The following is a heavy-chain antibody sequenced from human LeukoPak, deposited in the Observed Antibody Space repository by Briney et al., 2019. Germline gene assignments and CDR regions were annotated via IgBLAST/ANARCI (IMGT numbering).Heavy chain of an antibody. CDR3: AKAPVTTCRGAFCYPFDY. CDR2: ISDTGNT. CDR1: EFTFSSYN. Sequence: GGSLRLSCAASEFTFSSYNMNWVRQAPGKGLEWVSAISDTGNTYHADSVKGRFTISRDSSKNTLFLQMNRLRPEDAAVYYCAKAPVTTCRGAFCYPFDYWGLGTLVTVSS. V-gene: IGHV3-23*01. D-gene: IGHD2-15*01. J-gene: IGHJ4*02.